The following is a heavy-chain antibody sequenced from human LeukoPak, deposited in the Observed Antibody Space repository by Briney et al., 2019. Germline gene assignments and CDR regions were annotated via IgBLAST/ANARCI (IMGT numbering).Heavy chain of an antibody. CDR3: ATEQDPPLYNWNKPDY. V-gene: IGHV3-21*01. J-gene: IGHJ4*02. CDR1: GFTFSSYS. Sequence: GGSLRLSCAASGFTFSSYSMNWVRQAPGKGLEWVSSISSSSSYIYYADSVKGRFTISRDNAKNSLYLQMNSLRAEDTAVYYCATEQDPPLYNWNKPDYWGQGTLVTVSS. D-gene: IGHD1/OR15-1a*01. CDR2: ISSSSSYI.